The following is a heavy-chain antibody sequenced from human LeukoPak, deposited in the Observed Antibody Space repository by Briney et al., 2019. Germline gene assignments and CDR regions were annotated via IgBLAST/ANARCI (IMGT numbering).Heavy chain of an antibody. V-gene: IGHV3-30-3*01. D-gene: IGHD6-13*01. CDR1: GFTFSSYA. Sequence: QAGGSLRLSCAAPGFTFSSYAMHWVRQAPGKGLEWVAVISYDGSNKYYADSVKGRFTISRDNSKNTLYLQMNSLRAEDTAVYYCARDIVAAAGVLDYWGQGTLVTVSS. J-gene: IGHJ4*02. CDR2: ISYDGSNK. CDR3: ARDIVAAAGVLDY.